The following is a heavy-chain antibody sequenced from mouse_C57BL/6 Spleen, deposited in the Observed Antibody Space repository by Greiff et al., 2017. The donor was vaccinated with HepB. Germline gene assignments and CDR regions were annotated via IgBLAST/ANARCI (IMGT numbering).Heavy chain of an antibody. CDR3: ARYYGRSYWYFGV. D-gene: IGHD1-1*01. V-gene: IGHV1-80*01. CDR2: IYPGDGDT. CDR1: GYAFSSYW. J-gene: IGHJ1*03. Sequence: VKLMESGAELVKPVASVKISCKASGYAFSSYWMNWVKQRPGKGLEWIGQIYPGDGDTNYNGKFKGKATLTADKSSSTAYMQLSSLTSEDSAVYFCARYYGRSYWYFGVWGTGTTVTVSS.